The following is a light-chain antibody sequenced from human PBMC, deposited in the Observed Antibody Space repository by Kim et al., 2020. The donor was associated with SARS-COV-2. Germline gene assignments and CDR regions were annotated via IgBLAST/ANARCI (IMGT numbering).Light chain of an antibody. CDR2: SND. CDR1: SSNIGGNI. V-gene: IGLV1-44*01. J-gene: IGLJ1*01. Sequence: ELTQPPSASGTPGQTITIFCSGSSSNIGGNIVNWYQQLPGTAPKVLIYSNDQCPSGVPDRFSGSKSGTSASLAISGLQSEDEADYYCAAWDDGLRGRVFGNGTKVTVL. CDR3: AAWDDGLRGRV.